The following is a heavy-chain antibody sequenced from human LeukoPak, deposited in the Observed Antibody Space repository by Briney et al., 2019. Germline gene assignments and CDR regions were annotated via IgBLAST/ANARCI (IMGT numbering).Heavy chain of an antibody. D-gene: IGHD2-15*01. CDR2: IIPIFGTA. J-gene: IGHJ6*02. Sequence: GASVKVSCKASGGTFISYAISWVRQAPGQGLEWMGGIIPIFGTANYAQKFQGRITITADESTSTAYMELSSLRSEDTAVYYCARDYRCSGGSCYFYGMDVWGQGTTVTVSS. CDR3: ARDYRCSGGSCYFYGMDV. CDR1: GGTFISYA. V-gene: IGHV1-69*13.